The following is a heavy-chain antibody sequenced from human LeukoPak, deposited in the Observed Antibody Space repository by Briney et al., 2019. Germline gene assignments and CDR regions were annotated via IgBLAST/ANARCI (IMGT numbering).Heavy chain of an antibody. J-gene: IGHJ6*04. CDR3: ASCSPGPYYYYGMDV. Sequence: SVKLSCKASVGTFTSYAISWVRQAPGQGLEWRGGIIPIFGTANYAQKFHGRVTITADKSTSTAYMELSSLRSEDTAVYYCASCSPGPYYYYGMDVWGKGTTVTVSS. D-gene: IGHD2-15*01. V-gene: IGHV1-69*06. CDR2: IIPIFGTA. CDR1: VGTFTSYA.